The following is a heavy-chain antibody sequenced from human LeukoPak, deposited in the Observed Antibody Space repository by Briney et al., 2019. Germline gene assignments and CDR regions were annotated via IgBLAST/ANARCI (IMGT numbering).Heavy chain of an antibody. D-gene: IGHD5-24*01. V-gene: IGHV4-59*01. CDR1: GGSISSYY. CDR2: NYYSGST. Sequence: PSETLSLTCTVSGGSISSYYWSWIRQPPGKGLEWIAYNYYSGSTNYNPSLKSRVTISLDTSKNQFFLKLSSVTAADTAIYYCARVGGYNDAFDIWGQGTMVTVSS. CDR3: ARVGGYNDAFDI. J-gene: IGHJ3*02.